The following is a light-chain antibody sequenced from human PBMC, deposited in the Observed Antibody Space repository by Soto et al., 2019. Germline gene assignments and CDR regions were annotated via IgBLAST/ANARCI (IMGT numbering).Light chain of an antibody. J-gene: IGLJ2*01. CDR3: SSYTSASTPLV. CDR1: GSDVGGYNY. V-gene: IGLV2-14*01. CDR2: DVS. Sequence: QSDLTQPASVSGSPGQSITISCTGTGSDVGGYNYVSWYQQHPGKAPKVMIYDVSNRSSGVSNRFSGSMSVITASLTIYWLQAEDEAADYCSSYTSASTPLVFGGGIKVTVL.